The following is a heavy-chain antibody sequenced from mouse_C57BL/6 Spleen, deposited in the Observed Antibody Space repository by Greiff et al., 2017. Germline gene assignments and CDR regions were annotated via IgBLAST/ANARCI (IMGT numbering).Heavy chain of an antibody. D-gene: IGHD2-5*01. CDR1: GYTFTDYN. CDR2: INPNNGGT. J-gene: IGHJ3*01. CDR3: ARSGYSNTGFAY. V-gene: IGHV1-22*01. Sequence: EVQLQQSGPELVKPGASVKMSCKASGYTFTDYNMHWVKQSHGKSLEWIGYINPNNGGTSYNQKFKGKATLTVNKSSSTAYMERRSLTSEDSAVYYCARSGYSNTGFAYWGQGTLVTVSA.